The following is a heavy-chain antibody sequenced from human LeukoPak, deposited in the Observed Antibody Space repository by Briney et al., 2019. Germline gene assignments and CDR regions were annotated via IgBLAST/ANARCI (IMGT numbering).Heavy chain of an antibody. CDR1: GYTFTSNY. V-gene: IGHV1-46*01. CDR3: ARDQEGFDY. J-gene: IGHJ4*02. CDR2: IYPRVGST. Sequence: ASVKVSCKASGYTFTSNYIHWVRQAPGQGLEWMGMIYPRVGSTSYAQKFQGRVTVTRDTSTSTVHMELSGLRSEDAAVYYCARDQEGFDYWGQGTLVTVSS.